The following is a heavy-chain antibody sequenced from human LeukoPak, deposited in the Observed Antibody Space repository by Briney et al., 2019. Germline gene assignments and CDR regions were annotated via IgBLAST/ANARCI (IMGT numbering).Heavy chain of an antibody. D-gene: IGHD3-16*02. J-gene: IGHJ4*02. CDR3: ASARRDYVWGSYRLLSN. V-gene: IGHV3-23*01. Sequence: PGGSLRLSCAASGFTFSSYAMSWVRQAPGKGLEWVSAISGSGGSTYYADSVKGRFTISRDNSKNTLYLQMNSLRAEDTAVYYCASARRDYVWGSYRLLSNWGQGTLVTVSS. CDR2: ISGSGGST. CDR1: GFTFSSYA.